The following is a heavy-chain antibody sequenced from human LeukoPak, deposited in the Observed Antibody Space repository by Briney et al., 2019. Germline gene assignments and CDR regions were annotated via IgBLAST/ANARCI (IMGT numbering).Heavy chain of an antibody. D-gene: IGHD3-22*01. Sequence: GASVKVSCKASGYTFTSYDINWVRQATGQGLEWMGWMNPNSGNTGYAQKFQGRVTMTRNTSISTAYMELSSLRSEDTAVYYCARETYYYDSSGYYYVGYFDYWGQGTLVTVSS. CDR2: MNPNSGNT. CDR3: ARETYYYDSSGYYYVGYFDY. V-gene: IGHV1-8*01. CDR1: GYTFTSYD. J-gene: IGHJ4*02.